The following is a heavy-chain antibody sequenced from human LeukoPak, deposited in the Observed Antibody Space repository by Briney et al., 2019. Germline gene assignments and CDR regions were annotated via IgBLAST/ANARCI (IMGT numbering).Heavy chain of an antibody. V-gene: IGHV3-33*03. CDR3: VKDSTARASNLPDY. CDR2: IWHDGDTT. J-gene: IGHJ4*02. CDR1: GFVFSDYG. D-gene: IGHD1-1*01. Sequence: PGGSLRLSCAASGFVFSDYGMHWVRQAPGKGLEWVAVIWHDGDTTFYADSVKGRFTISRDKSKNTLYLEMNSLRAEDTALYYCVKDSTARASNLPDYWGQGTLVTVSS.